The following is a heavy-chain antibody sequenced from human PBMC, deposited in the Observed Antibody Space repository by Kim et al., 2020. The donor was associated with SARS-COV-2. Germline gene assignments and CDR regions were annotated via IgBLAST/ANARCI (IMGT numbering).Heavy chain of an antibody. CDR1: GYTITNYY. J-gene: IGHJ4*02. V-gene: IGHV1-46*01. Sequence: ASVKVSCKASGYTITNYYVHWVRQAPGQGLEWMGIFDPRGGVTTYAQKFQGRVTMTWDMSTNTLYMELTSLRSEDTAIYYCTRDPNFMSTIHSDYWGQRTLVTVSS. D-gene: IGHD3-16*01. CDR2: FDPRGGVT. CDR3: TRDPNFMSTIHSDY.